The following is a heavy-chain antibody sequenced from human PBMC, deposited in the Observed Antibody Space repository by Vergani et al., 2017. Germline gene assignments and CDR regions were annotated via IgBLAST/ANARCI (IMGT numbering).Heavy chain of an antibody. CDR2: IKQDGSEN. D-gene: IGHD3-10*01. V-gene: IGHV3-7*01. J-gene: IGHJ4*02. CDR3: AREAYGSGLDY. CDR1: GFTFSSYW. Sequence: EVQLVESGGGLVQPGGSLRLSCAASGFTFSSYWMSWVRQAPGKGLEWVANIKQDGSENTYVDSVKGRFTISRDNSKNSLYLQMNSLRAADTAVYYCAREAYGSGLDYWGQGTLVTVSS.